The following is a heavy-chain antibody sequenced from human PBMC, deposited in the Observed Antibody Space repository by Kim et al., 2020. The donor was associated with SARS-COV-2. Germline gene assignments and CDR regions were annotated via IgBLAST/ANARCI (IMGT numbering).Heavy chain of an antibody. CDR1: GGSFSGYY. Sequence: SETLSLTCAVYGGSFSGYYWSWIRQPPGKGLEWIGEINHSGSTNYNPSLKSRVTISVDTSKNQFSLKLSSVTAADTAVYYCARGYYPLEVRGETSGPLDPWGQGTLVTVSS. J-gene: IGHJ5*02. V-gene: IGHV4-34*01. CDR3: ARGYYPLEVRGETSGPLDP. CDR2: INHSGST. D-gene: IGHD3-10*01.